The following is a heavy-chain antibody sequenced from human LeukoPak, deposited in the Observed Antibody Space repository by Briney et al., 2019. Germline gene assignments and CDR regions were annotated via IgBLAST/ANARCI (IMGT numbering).Heavy chain of an antibody. Sequence: SETLSLTCAVYGGSFSGYYWGWIRQPPGKGLEGIGRIYYSGTTYYNPSLKSRVTILVDTSKNQFSLKLSSVTAADTAVYYCARGKGYCSSTSCYTEFDYWGLGTLVTVSS. D-gene: IGHD2-2*02. J-gene: IGHJ4*02. CDR2: IYYSGTT. CDR1: GGSFSGYY. V-gene: IGHV4-34*01. CDR3: ARGKGYCSSTSCYTEFDY.